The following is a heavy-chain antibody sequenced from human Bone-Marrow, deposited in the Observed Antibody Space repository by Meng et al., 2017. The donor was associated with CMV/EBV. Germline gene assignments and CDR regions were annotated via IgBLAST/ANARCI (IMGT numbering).Heavy chain of an antibody. CDR2: INPSGGST. CDR3: ARPLGPWYNWNYGSEGMDV. CDR1: GYTFTSYG. Sequence: ASVKVSCKASGYTFTSYGISWVRQAPGQGLEWMGIINPSGGSTSYAQKFQGRVTMTRDTSTSTAYMELSSLRSEDTAVYYCARPLGPWYNWNYGSEGMDVWGQGTTVTVSS. V-gene: IGHV1-46*01. J-gene: IGHJ6*02. D-gene: IGHD1-7*01.